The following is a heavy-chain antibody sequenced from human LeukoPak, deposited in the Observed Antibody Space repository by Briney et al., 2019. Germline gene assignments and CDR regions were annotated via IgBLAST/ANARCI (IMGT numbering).Heavy chain of an antibody. J-gene: IGHJ6*02. Sequence: SETLSLTCTVSGGSISSGGYYWSWIRQHPGKGLEWIGYIYYSGSTYYNRSLKSRVTISVDTSKNQCSLKLSSVTAADTAVYYCAREDIVYYYYGMDVWGQGTTVTVSS. CDR2: IYYSGST. V-gene: IGHV4-31*03. CDR1: GGSISSGGYY. D-gene: IGHD1-26*01. CDR3: AREDIVYYYYGMDV.